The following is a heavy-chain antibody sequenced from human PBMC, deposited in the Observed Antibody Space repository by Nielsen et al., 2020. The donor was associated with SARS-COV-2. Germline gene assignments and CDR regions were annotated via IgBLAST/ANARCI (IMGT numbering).Heavy chain of an antibody. V-gene: IGHV3-9*01. CDR2: ISWNSGSI. J-gene: IGHJ4*02. CDR1: GFTFDDYA. D-gene: IGHD3-10*01. Sequence: GGSLRLSCAASGFTFDDYAMHWVRQAPGKGLEWVSGISWNSGSIGYADSVKGRFTISRDNAKNSLYLQMNSLRAEDTALYYCATLGGFGELLYYWGQGTLVTVSS. CDR3: ATLGGFGELLYY.